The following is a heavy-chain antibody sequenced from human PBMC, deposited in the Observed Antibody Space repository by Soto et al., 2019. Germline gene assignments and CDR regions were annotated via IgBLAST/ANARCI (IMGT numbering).Heavy chain of an antibody. D-gene: IGHD1-26*01. Sequence: PGGSLRLSCAASGFTFSSYGMHWVRQAPGKGLEWVAVISYDGSNKYYADSVKGRFTVSRDNSKNTLFLQMNSLRPDDTATYYCVREGYSGSYAAFWGQGSLVTVSS. CDR1: GFTFSSYG. J-gene: IGHJ4*02. CDR2: ISYDGSNK. CDR3: VREGYSGSYAAF. V-gene: IGHV3-30*03.